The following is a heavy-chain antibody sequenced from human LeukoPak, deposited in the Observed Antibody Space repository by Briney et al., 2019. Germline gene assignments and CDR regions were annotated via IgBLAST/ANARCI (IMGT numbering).Heavy chain of an antibody. CDR2: ISYDGSNK. Sequence: GGSLRLSCAASGFTFSSYAMHWVRQAPGKGLEWVAVISYDGSNKYYADSVKGRFTIPRDNSKNTLYLQMNSLRAEDTAVYYCARESYYGSGSLDYWGQGTLVTVSS. V-gene: IGHV3-30*01. CDR3: ARESYYGSGSLDY. J-gene: IGHJ4*02. CDR1: GFTFSSYA. D-gene: IGHD3-10*01.